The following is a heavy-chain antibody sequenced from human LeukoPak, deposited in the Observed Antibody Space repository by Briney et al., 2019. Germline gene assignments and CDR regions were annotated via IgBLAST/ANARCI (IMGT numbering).Heavy chain of an antibody. J-gene: IGHJ6*02. CDR1: GFTFSSYW. CDR2: INSDGSST. V-gene: IGHV3-74*01. D-gene: IGHD3-3*01. CDR3: ARVQRINYDLDYYYGMDV. Sequence: PGGSLRLSCAASGFTFSSYWMHWVRQAPGKGLVWVSRINSDGSSTSYADSVKGRFTISRDNAKNTLYLQMNSLRAEDTAVYYCARVQRINYDLDYYYGMDVWGQGTTVTVSS.